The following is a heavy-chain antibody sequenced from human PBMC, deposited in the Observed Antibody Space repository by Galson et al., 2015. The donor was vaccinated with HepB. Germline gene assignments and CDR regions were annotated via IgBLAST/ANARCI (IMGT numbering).Heavy chain of an antibody. V-gene: IGHV1-69*13. CDR3: ARTTIVGEALAYYYYFMDV. J-gene: IGHJ6*03. Sequence: SVKVSCKASGCTFSSYAISWVRQAPGQGLEWMGGIIPIFGTANYAQKFQGRVTITADDSTSTAYMELSSLRSEDTAVYYCARTTIVGEALAYYYYFMDVWGKGTPVTVSS. D-gene: IGHD3-3*01. CDR1: GCTFSSYA. CDR2: IIPIFGTA.